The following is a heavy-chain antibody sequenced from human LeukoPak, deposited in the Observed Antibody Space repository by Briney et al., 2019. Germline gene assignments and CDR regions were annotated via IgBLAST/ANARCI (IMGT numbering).Heavy chain of an antibody. V-gene: IGHV4-4*09. CDR1: GGSISSYY. J-gene: IGHJ5*02. CDR3: ARLAVSGYNFDP. Sequence: SETLSLNCTVSGGSISSYYWSWIRQPPGKGLEWIGYIYTSGSTNYNPSLKSRVTISVDTSKNQFSLKLSSVTAADTAVYYCARLAVSGYNFDPWGQGTLVTVSS. D-gene: IGHD3-16*01. CDR2: IYTSGST.